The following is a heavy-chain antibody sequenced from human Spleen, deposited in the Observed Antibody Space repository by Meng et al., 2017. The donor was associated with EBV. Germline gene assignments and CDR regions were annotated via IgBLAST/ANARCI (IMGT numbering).Heavy chain of an antibody. Sequence: QGQLVQSGFELREPGASVKISCKASGYNFTNYHLNWVRQAPGQGLEWMGWINTNTGNPTYARGFTGRFVFSLDTSVSTAFLQISSLTADDTAVYYCAAWAEQLASWFDPWGQGTLVTVSS. D-gene: IGHD6-13*01. CDR2: INTNTGNP. J-gene: IGHJ5*02. V-gene: IGHV7-4-1*02. CDR1: GYNFTNYH. CDR3: AAWAEQLASWFDP.